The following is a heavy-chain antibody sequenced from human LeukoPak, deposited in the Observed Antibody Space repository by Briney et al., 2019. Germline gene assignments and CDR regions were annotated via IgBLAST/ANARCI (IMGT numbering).Heavy chain of an antibody. J-gene: IGHJ3*02. CDR3: ARVDWTVTTDAFDI. V-gene: IGHV3-53*05. CDR1: GFTVSSNY. Sequence: GGSLRLSCAASGFTVSSNYMSWVRQAPGKGLEWVSVIYSGGSTYYADSVKGRFTISRDNSKNTLYLQMNSLRAEDTAVYYCARVDWTVTTDAFDIWGQGTMVTVSS. D-gene: IGHD4-17*01. CDR2: IYSGGST.